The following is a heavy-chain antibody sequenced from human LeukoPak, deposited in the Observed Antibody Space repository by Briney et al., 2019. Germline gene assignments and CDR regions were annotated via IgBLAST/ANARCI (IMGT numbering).Heavy chain of an antibody. CDR1: RGSVSSSTYY. V-gene: IGHV4-39*07. D-gene: IGHD2-8*01. CDR3: TAEKNGSPHY. J-gene: IGHJ4*02. Sequence: SETLSLTCTVSRGSVSSSTYYWSWVRQPPGKGLEWIASIYYTGSTYYNPSLKSRVTISLDMSKHDFFLTMASVTAGETAVYFCTAEKNGSPHYWGQGTQVTVSS. CDR2: IYYTGST.